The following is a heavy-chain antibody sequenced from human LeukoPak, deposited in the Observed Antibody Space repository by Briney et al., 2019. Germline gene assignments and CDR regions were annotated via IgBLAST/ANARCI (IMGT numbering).Heavy chain of an antibody. CDR3: TSRVTTTNDY. CDR1: GFTFSKVW. J-gene: IGHJ4*02. V-gene: IGHV3-15*07. Sequence: PGGSLRLSCAASGFTFSKVWMNWVRQAPGKGLEWVGRVKTKSDGETQDYIAPVKGRFTISRDDSKNMVYLQMNSLRTDGTGLYYCTSRVTTTNDYWGQGTLVTVSS. CDR2: VKTKSDGETQ. D-gene: IGHD4-11*01.